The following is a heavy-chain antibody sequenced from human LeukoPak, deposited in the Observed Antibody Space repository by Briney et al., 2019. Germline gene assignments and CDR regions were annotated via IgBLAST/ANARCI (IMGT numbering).Heavy chain of an antibody. CDR1: GYTLTELS. V-gene: IGHV1-69*05. J-gene: IGHJ5*02. CDR3: ARNLNYYDSSGYYSFDP. D-gene: IGHD3-22*01. CDR2: IIPIFGTA. Sequence: SVKVSCKVSGYTLTELSMHWVRQAPGQGLEWMGGIIPIFGTANYAQKFQGRVTITTDESTSTAYMELSSLRSEDTAVYYCARNLNYYDSSGYYSFDPWGQGTLVTVSS.